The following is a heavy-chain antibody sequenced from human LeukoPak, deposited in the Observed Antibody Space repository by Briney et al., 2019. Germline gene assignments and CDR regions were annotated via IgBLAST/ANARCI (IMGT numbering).Heavy chain of an antibody. CDR3: ARGRMGPDY. V-gene: IGHV1-8*02. CDR2: MNPNSGNT. D-gene: IGHD1-14*01. J-gene: IGHJ4*02. CDR1: GYTFTSYG. Sequence: GASAEVSCKASGYTFTSYGISWVRQAPGQGLEWMGWMNPNSGNTGYAQKFQGRVTMTRNTSISTAYMELSSLRSEDTAVYYCARGRMGPDYWGQGTLVTVSS.